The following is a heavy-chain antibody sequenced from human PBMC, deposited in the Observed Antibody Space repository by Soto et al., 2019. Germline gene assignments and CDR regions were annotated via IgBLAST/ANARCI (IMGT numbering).Heavy chain of an antibody. J-gene: IGHJ4*02. Sequence: AGGSLRLSGAVSGFTFSAYWIHWVRQVPGKGLTWVSRISDDGSTATYADSVKGRFIISRDNAKNTLYLEMNTLRADDSGLYYCARGTRVSSNGAGAHWGRGTLVTVSS. D-gene: IGHD3-10*01. CDR2: ISDDGSTA. CDR3: ARGTRVSSNGAGAH. V-gene: IGHV3-74*01. CDR1: GFTFSAYW.